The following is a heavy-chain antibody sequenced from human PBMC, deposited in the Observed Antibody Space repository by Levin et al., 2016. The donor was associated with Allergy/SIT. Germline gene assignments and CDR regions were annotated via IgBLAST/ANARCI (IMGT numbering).Heavy chain of an antibody. V-gene: IGHV3-15*01. Sequence: VRQAPGKGLEWVGRIKSKTDGGTTDYAAPVKGRFTISRDDSKNTLYLQMNSLKTEDTAVYYCTTDAVEYDSSGPNDYWGQGTLVTVSS. CDR2: IKSKTDGGTT. CDR3: TTDAVEYDSSGPNDY. D-gene: IGHD3-22*01. J-gene: IGHJ4*02.